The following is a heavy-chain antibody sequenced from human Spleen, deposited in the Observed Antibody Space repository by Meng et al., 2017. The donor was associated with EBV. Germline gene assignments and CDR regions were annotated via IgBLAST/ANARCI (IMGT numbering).Heavy chain of an antibody. CDR3: ARPFPSWQSPRLDPFGA. V-gene: IGHV4-39*01. D-gene: IGHD6-19*01. CDR2: VHYTGST. J-gene: IGHJ5*02. CDR1: GDSLSSFYY. Sequence: LQLRGSGPGPVNPSETLSPTCTVSGDSLSSFYYWGWIRQPPGRGLEWIGSVHYTGSTYYSPSLKSRVTVSVDTSKNQFSLRLTSVTAADTAVYYCARPFPSWQSPRLDPFGAWGQGTLVTVSS.